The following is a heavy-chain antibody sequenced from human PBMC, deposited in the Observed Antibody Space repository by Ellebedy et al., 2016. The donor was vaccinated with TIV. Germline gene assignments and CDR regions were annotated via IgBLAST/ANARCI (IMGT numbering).Heavy chain of an antibody. J-gene: IGHJ4*02. CDR2: IYSSGSG. Sequence: MPSETLSLTCTVSGDSISGYYWSWIRQPPGKGLEWIGHIYSSGSGEYNPSLKSRVTMSVDTSRGQFSLRLNSVTAADTAVYYCARSGGWYTPYDYWGQGTLVTVSS. CDR1: GDSISGYY. D-gene: IGHD6-19*01. V-gene: IGHV4-59*01. CDR3: ARSGGWYTPYDY.